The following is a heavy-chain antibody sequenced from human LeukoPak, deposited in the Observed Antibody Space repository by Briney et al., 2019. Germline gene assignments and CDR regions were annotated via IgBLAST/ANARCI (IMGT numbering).Heavy chain of an antibody. CDR1: GFPFSHYA. D-gene: IGHD6-19*01. J-gene: IGHJ6*02. CDR3: AKGGWMDA. CDR2: ISTSGGTT. V-gene: IGHV3-23*01. Sequence: GGSLRLSCAASGFPFSHYAMSWARQALGKGLEWVSAISTSGGTTDYADSVKGRFTISRDNSQNTVYLQMNSLRAEDTAVYYCAKGGWMDAWGRGTTVTVSS.